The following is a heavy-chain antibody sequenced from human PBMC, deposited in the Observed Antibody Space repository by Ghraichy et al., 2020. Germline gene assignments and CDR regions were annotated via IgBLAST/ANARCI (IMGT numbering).Heavy chain of an antibody. CDR2: NYYSGNT. V-gene: IGHV4-39*01. Sequence: SETLSLTCTVSGGSISSSSYYWGWIRQPPGQGLGWIGSNYYSGNTYYNPSLKSRVTISVDTSKNQFSLKLSSVTAADTAEYYCARQGRGTFDYWGQGTLVTVSS. CDR1: GGSISSSSYY. D-gene: IGHD1-1*01. J-gene: IGHJ4*02. CDR3: ARQGRGTFDY.